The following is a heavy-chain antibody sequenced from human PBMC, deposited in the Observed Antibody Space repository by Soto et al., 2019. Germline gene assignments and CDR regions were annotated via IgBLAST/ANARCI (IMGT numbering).Heavy chain of an antibody. Sequence: EVQLVESGGGLVQPGGSLRLSCAASGFTFSSYWMSWVRQAPGKGLEWVANIKQDGSEKYYVDSVKGRITISRDNAKNSLYLQMSSLGAEDTAVYYCAGAEANADSQYYYYCYLDAWGKGITVTVSS. CDR2: IKQDGSEK. V-gene: IGHV3-7*01. D-gene: IGHD4-17*01. J-gene: IGHJ6*03. CDR1: GFTFSSYW. CDR3: AGAEANADSQYYYYCYLDA.